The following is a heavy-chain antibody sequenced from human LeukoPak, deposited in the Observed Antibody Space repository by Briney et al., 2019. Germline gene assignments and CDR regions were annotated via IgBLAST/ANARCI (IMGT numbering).Heavy chain of an antibody. CDR3: ARTNGYYGSGSSS. J-gene: IGHJ5*02. CDR1: GGSFSGYY. V-gene: IGHV4-34*01. Sequence: SETLSLTCAVYGGSFSGYYWSWIRQPPGKGLEWIGEINHSGSTNYNPSLKSRVTISVDTSKNQFSLKLSSVTAADTAVYYCARTNGYYGSGSSSWGQGTLVTVSS. CDR2: INHSGST. D-gene: IGHD3-10*01.